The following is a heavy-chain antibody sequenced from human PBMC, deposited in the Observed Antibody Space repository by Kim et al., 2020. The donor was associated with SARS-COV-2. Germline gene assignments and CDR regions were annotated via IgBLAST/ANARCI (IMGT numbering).Heavy chain of an antibody. CDR3: ASWSYYDDF. Sequence: GGSLRLSCAASGFTFSVYSMSWVRQAPGKGLEWISYISSSSSVIYYADSVKGRFSISRDNAKQSLYLQMNSLRDEDTAVYYCASWSYYDDFWGQGTLVTGSS. J-gene: IGHJ4*02. CDR1: GFTFSVYS. D-gene: IGHD3-22*01. V-gene: IGHV3-48*02. CDR2: ISSSSSVI.